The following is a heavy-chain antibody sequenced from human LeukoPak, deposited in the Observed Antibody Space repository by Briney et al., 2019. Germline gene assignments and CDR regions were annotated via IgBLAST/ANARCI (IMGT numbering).Heavy chain of an antibody. J-gene: IGHJ4*02. V-gene: IGHV3-23*01. CDR3: AKSPGSTDGY. CDR2: ISGSGGST. D-gene: IGHD2-2*01. CDR1: GFTFSTSS. Sequence: GSLRLSCAASGFTFSTSSLNWVRQAPGKGLEWVSAISGSGGSTYYADSVKGRFTISRDNSKNTLYLQMNSLRAEDTAVYYCAKSPGSTDGYWGQGTLVTVSS.